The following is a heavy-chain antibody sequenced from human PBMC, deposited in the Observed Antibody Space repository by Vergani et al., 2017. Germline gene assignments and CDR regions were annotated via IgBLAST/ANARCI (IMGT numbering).Heavy chain of an antibody. Sequence: QVQLVQSGAEVKKPGSSVKVSCKASGGTFSSYTISWVRQAPGQGLEWMGRIIPILGIANYAQKFQGRVTITADNSTSTAYMELNSLRAGDTAVYYCARAVACIDAFYIGGQGTMVTVSS. CDR2: IIPILGIA. V-gene: IGHV1-69*02. D-gene: IGHD6-19*01. CDR3: ARAVACIDAFYI. J-gene: IGHJ3*02. CDR1: GGTFSSYT.